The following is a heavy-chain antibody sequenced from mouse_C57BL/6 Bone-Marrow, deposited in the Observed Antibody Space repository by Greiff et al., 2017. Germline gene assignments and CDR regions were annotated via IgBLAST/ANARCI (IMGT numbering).Heavy chain of an antibody. CDR2: ISDGGSYT. CDR1: GFTFSSYA. V-gene: IGHV5-4*01. D-gene: IGHD1-1*01. J-gene: IGHJ1*03. Sequence: VESGGGLVKPGGSLKLSCAASGFTFSSYAMSWVRQTPEKRLEWVATISDGGSYTYYPDNVKGRFTISRDNAKNNLYLQMSHLKSEDTAMYYCARDYYYGSRRYFDVWGTGTTVTVSS. CDR3: ARDYYYGSRRYFDV.